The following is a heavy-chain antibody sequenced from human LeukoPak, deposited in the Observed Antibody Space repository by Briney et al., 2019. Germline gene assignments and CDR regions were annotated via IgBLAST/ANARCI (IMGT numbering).Heavy chain of an antibody. J-gene: IGHJ5*02. CDR1: GFTFSSYD. CDR2: IGTAGDT. CDR3: ARDEPMTTVARGDWFDP. V-gene: IGHV3-13*01. Sequence: GGSLRLSCAASGFTFSSYDMHWVRQATGKGLEWVSAIGTAGDTYYPGSVKGRFTISRENAKNSLYLQMNSLRAEDTAVYYCARDEPMTTVARGDWFDPWGRGTLVTVSS. D-gene: IGHD4-17*01.